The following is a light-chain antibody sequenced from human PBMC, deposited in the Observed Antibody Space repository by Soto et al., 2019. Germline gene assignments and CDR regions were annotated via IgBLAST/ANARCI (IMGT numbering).Light chain of an antibody. V-gene: IGKV4-1*01. CDR3: QQHYRAPLT. CDR2: WAS. Sequence: DTVMTQSPDSLAVSLGERATINCKSSQSILYSSKNKNYLAWYQQKPGQPPKLLIYWASTRESGVPDRFIGSGSVTDFTLTITNLQAEDAAVYYCQQHYRAPLTFGGGTRVEI. CDR1: QSILYSSKNKNY. J-gene: IGKJ4*01.